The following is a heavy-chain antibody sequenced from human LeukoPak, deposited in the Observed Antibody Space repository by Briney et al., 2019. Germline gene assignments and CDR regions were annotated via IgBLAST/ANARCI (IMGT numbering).Heavy chain of an antibody. CDR2: INWNGGST. J-gene: IGHJ6*03. Sequence: GGSLRLSCAASGFTFDDYGMSWVRQAPGKGLEWVSGINWNGGSTGYADSVKGRFTISRDNAKNSLYLQMNSLRAEDTALYHCARRSGYYGRSGYYGYYMDVWGKGTTVTVSS. V-gene: IGHV3-20*01. CDR1: GFTFDDYG. CDR3: ARRSGYYGRSGYYGYYMDV. D-gene: IGHD3-22*01.